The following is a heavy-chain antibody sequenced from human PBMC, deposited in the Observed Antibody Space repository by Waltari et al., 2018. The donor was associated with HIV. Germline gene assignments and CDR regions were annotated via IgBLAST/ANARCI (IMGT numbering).Heavy chain of an antibody. Sequence: HVQLVESGGGVVQPGRSLRLSRAASGFTSPTYGMHWVRQAPGKGLEWVALIWHDGSKTYYADSLKGRFTISRDNSKNTLYLQMNSLRGEDTAVYYCARQVGAALFDYWGQGALVTVSS. V-gene: IGHV3-33*01. CDR1: GFTSPTYG. CDR2: IWHDGSKT. D-gene: IGHD1-26*01. CDR3: ARQVGAALFDY. J-gene: IGHJ4*02.